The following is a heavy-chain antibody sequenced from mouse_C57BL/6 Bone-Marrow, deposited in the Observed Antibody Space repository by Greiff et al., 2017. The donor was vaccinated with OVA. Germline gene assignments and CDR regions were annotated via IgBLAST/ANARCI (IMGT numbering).Heavy chain of an antibody. CDR2: IDPSDSET. J-gene: IGHJ3*01. V-gene: IGHV1-52*01. CDR1: GYTFTSYW. Sequence: VQLKQPGAELVRPGSSVKLSCKASGYTFTSYWMHWVKQRPIQGLEWIGNIDPSDSETHYNQKFKDKATLTVDKSSSTAYMQLSSLTSEDSAVYYCARNWGVEVAFAYWGQGTLVTVSA. CDR3: ARNWGVEVAFAY. D-gene: IGHD4-1*01.